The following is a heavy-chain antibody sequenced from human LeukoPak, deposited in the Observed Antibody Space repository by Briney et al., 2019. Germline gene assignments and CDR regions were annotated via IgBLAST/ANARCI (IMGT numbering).Heavy chain of an antibody. CDR1: GGSISSYY. V-gene: IGHV4-59*08. CDR2: IYYSGST. D-gene: IGHD3-16*01. Sequence: PSETLSLTCTVSGGSISSYYWSWIRQPPGKGLEWIGYIYYSGSTNYNPSLRSRVTISVDTSKNQFSLKLSSVTAADTAVYYCARLGGYALKDWFDPWGQGTLVTVSS. CDR3: ARLGGYALKDWFDP. J-gene: IGHJ5*02.